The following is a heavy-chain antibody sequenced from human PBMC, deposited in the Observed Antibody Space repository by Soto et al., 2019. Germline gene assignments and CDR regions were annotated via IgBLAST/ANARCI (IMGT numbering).Heavy chain of an antibody. Sequence: PGGSLRLSCAASGFTFSSYSMNWVRQAPGKGLGWVSSISSSSSYIYYADSVKGRFTISRDNAKNSLYLQMNSLRAEDTAVYYCARDQDHDAFDIWGQGTMVTVSS. V-gene: IGHV3-21*01. CDR1: GFTFSSYS. CDR3: ARDQDHDAFDI. J-gene: IGHJ3*02. CDR2: ISSSSSYI. D-gene: IGHD1-1*01.